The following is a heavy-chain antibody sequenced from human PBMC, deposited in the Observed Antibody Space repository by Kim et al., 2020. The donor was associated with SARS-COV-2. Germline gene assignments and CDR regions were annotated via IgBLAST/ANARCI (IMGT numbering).Heavy chain of an antibody. CDR2: IYYSGST. D-gene: IGHD3-10*01. CDR3: ARGPDYYGSGSYYDFDY. Sequence: SETLSLTCTVSGGSISSYYWSWIQQPPGKGLEWIGYIYYSGSTNYNPSLKSRVTISVDTSKNQFSLKLSSVTAADTAVYYCARGPDYYGSGSYYDFDYWGQGTLVTVSS. V-gene: IGHV4-59*01. J-gene: IGHJ4*02. CDR1: GGSISSYY.